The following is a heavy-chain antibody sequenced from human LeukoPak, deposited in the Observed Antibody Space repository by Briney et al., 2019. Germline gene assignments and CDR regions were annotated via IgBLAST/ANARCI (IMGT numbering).Heavy chain of an antibody. J-gene: IGHJ4*02. CDR3: ARDSWLGSNRAFDY. V-gene: IGHV4-59*01. CDR2: IYNGGNT. Sequence: SETLSLTCTVSGGSIRSFYWSWIRQPPGKGLEWIGNIYNGGNTNYNPSLKSRVTISADTSKNQFSLRLRSVTAADAAVYYCARDSWLGSNRAFDYWGQGTLVTVSS. D-gene: IGHD4-11*01. CDR1: GGSIRSFY.